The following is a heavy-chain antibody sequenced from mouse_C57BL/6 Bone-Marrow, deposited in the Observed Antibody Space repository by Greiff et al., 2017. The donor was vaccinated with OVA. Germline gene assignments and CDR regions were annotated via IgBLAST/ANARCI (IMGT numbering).Heavy chain of an antibody. V-gene: IGHV1-15*01. CDR1: GYTFTDYE. CDR3: TRLADYYGSSPFDY. D-gene: IGHD1-1*01. J-gene: IGHJ2*01. CDR2: IDPETGGT. Sequence: VQLQQSGAELVRPGASVTLSCKASGYTFTDYEMHWVKQTPVHGLEWIGAIDPETGGTAYNQKFKGKAILTADKSSSTAYMELRILTSEDSAVYYCTRLADYYGSSPFDYWGQGTTLTVSS.